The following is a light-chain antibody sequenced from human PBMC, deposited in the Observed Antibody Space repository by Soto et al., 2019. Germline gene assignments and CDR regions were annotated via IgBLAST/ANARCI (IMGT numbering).Light chain of an antibody. J-gene: IGKJ1*01. CDR1: QSVSSN. CDR3: QHYNNWPPWT. Sequence: DIVMTQSTATLSLSPGERATFSCRASQSVSSNLAWYQQKPGQAPRLLIYGASIRATGIPARFSGSGSGTEFTLTISTLQSEDFAIYYCQHYNNWPPWTFCQGTMVDIK. CDR2: GAS. V-gene: IGKV3-15*01.